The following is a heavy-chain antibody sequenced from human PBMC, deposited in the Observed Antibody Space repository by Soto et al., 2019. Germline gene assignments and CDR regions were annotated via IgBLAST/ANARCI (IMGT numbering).Heavy chain of an antibody. V-gene: IGHV4-61*03. D-gene: IGHD3-3*01. CDR2: VHYTGST. CDR1: GDSVTSGSIY. J-gene: IGHJ6*02. Sequence: QVQLQESGPGLVKPSETLSLTCTVSGDSVTSGSIYWSWIRQPPGKGLEWIGYVHYTGSTNYNPSNKTRDAISVVTSNNRFSLALSAVTTADTAVYYCARYRGNFGVVLADFYQYGMDVWGQGTTVTVSS. CDR3: ARYRGNFGVVLADFYQYGMDV.